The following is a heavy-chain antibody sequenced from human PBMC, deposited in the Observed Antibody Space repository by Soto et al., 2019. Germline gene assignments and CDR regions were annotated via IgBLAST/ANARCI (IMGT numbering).Heavy chain of an antibody. Sequence: GGSLRLSCAASGFTFSSYAMSWVRQAPGKGLEWVSAISGSGGSTYYADPVKGRFTISRDNSKNTLYLQMNSLRAEDTAVYYCAKDIIRPSEVPAALPTVLDPWGQGTLVTVSS. D-gene: IGHD2-2*01. V-gene: IGHV3-23*01. J-gene: IGHJ5*02. CDR2: ISGSGGST. CDR3: AKDIIRPSEVPAALPTVLDP. CDR1: GFTFSSYA.